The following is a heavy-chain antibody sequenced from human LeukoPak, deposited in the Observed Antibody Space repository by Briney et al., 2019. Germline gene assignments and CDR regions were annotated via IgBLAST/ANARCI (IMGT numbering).Heavy chain of an antibody. CDR3: AKGPSTPILTGYPNDAFDI. CDR1: GFTFSSYS. Sequence: GGSLRLSCAASGFTFSSYSMNWVRQAPGKGLEWVSYISSDSSSIHYADSVKGRFTISRDNSKNTLYLQMNSLRAEDTAVYYCAKGPSTPILTGYPNDAFDIWGQGTMVTVSS. D-gene: IGHD3-9*01. J-gene: IGHJ3*02. V-gene: IGHV3-48*01. CDR2: ISSDSSSI.